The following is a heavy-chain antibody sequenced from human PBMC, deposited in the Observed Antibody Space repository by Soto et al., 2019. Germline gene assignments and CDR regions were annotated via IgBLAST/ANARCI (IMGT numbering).Heavy chain of an antibody. CDR3: TRPMTTVTTRGLNYYYYGMDV. CDR1: GFTFGDYA. D-gene: IGHD4-4*01. V-gene: IGHV3-49*04. Sequence: SLRLSCTASGFTFGDYAMSWVRQAPGKGLEWVGFIRSKAYGGTTEYAASVKGRFTISRDDSKSIAYLQMNSLKTEDTAVYYCTRPMTTVTTRGLNYYYYGMDVWGQGTTVTVSS. CDR2: IRSKAYGGTT. J-gene: IGHJ6*02.